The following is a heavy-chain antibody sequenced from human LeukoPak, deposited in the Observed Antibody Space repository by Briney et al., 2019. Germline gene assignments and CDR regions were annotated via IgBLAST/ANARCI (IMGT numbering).Heavy chain of an antibody. J-gene: IGHJ4*02. CDR2: IDPSDSYT. V-gene: IGHV5-10-1*01. D-gene: IGHD2-15*01. CDR1: GYSFTSYW. Sequence: GESLQLSCKGSGYSFTSYWISWVRQMPGKGLEWMGRIDPSDSYTYYSPSFQGHVTISVDKSISTAYLQWSSLKASDTAMYYCARRLQRHFDYWGQGTLVTDSS. CDR3: ARRLQRHFDY.